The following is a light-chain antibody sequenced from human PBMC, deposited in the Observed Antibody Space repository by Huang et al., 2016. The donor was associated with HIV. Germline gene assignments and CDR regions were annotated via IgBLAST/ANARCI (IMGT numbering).Light chain of an antibody. CDR1: RSLLYSSNSQNY. V-gene: IGKV4-1*01. J-gene: IGKJ3*01. Sequence: IVMTQSPDYLPVSLGARATINCKSSRSLLYSSNSQNYLAWYQQRAGQPPKLLIYCATTRAPGVADRFSGSGSGTDFTLTIRSLQPEDVAIYYCQQYYVTPRTFGPGTKVDIK. CDR3: QQYYVTPRT. CDR2: CAT.